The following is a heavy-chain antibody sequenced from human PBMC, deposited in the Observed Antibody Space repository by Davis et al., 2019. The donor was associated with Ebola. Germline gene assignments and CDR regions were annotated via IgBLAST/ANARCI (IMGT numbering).Heavy chain of an antibody. CDR1: GGSISSYY. Sequence: MPSETLSLTCTVSGGSISSYYWSWIRQPPGKGLEWIGYIYYSGSTNYNPSLKSRVTISVDTSKNQFSLKLSSVTAADTAVYYCARAMTTVTRNSGYYYHYGMDVWGQGTTVTVSS. CDR2: IYYSGST. D-gene: IGHD4-17*01. CDR3: ARAMTTVTRNSGYYYHYGMDV. V-gene: IGHV4-59*01. J-gene: IGHJ6*02.